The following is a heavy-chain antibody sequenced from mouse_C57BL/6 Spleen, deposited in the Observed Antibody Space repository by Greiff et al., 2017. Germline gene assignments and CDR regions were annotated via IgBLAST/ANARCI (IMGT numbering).Heavy chain of an antibody. CDR3: SRSRDGYPACFAY. Sequence: QVQLQQSGAELVKPGASVKISCKASGYAFSSYWMNWVKQRPGKGLEWIGQIYPGDGDTNYNGQFKGKATLTADKSSSPAYMQLSSLTTEDSAVYFCSRSRDGYPACFAYGGQGTLVTVAA. D-gene: IGHD2-3*01. V-gene: IGHV1-80*01. J-gene: IGHJ3*01. CDR1: GYAFSSYW. CDR2: IYPGDGDT.